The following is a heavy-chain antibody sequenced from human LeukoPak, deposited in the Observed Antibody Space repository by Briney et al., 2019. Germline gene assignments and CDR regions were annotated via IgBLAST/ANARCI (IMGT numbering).Heavy chain of an antibody. V-gene: IGHV3-23*01. CDR2: ISGSGGAT. Sequence: GGSLGLSCAASGFTFSSYAMSWVRQAPGKGLEWVSAISGSGGATYYTDSVKGRFTISRDNSKNTLYLQMNSLRADDTAVYYCARENERYSYATHWGQGTLVTVSS. D-gene: IGHD3-16*01. CDR3: ARENERYSYATH. CDR1: GFTFSSYA. J-gene: IGHJ4*02.